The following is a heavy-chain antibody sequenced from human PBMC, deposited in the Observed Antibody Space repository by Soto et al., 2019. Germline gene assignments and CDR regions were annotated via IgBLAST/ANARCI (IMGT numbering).Heavy chain of an antibody. CDR2: IYYSGST. CDR3: ERGKSWLGEPNNWFDS. J-gene: IGHJ5*01. Sequence: SETLSLTCTVSGGSVSSGSYYWSWIRQPPGKGLEWIGYIYYSGSTNYNPSLKSRVTISVDTSKNQFSLKLSSVTAADTAVYYCERGKSWLGEPNNWFDSRGQGTLVTVSS. D-gene: IGHD3-10*01. V-gene: IGHV4-61*01. CDR1: GGSVSSGSYY.